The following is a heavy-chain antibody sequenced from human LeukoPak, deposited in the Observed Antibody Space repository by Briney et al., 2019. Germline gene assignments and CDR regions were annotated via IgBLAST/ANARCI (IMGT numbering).Heavy chain of an antibody. CDR3: ARGSSSSWYELDY. J-gene: IGHJ4*02. V-gene: IGHV3-66*02. CDR1: GFTVSSNY. CDR2: IYSGGST. Sequence: GGSLRLSCAASGFTVSSNYMSWVRQAPGKGLEWVSVIYSGGSTYYADSVKGRFTISRDNSKNTLYLQMNSLSAEDTAVYYCARGSSSSWYELDYWGQGTLVTVSS. D-gene: IGHD6-13*01.